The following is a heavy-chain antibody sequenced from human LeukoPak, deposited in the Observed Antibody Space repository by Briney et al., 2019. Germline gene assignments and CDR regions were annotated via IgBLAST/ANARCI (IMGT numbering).Heavy chain of an antibody. D-gene: IGHD6-6*01. CDR2: IWYDGSDK. V-gene: IGHV3-33*06. CDR1: GFTFSSYG. J-gene: IGHJ6*02. CDR3: AKYSSSSNYYFGMDV. Sequence: GGSLRLSCAASGFTFSSYGMHWVRQAPGKGLEWVVGIWYDGSDKYYADSVKGRFTISRDNSKNTLYLQMNSLRVEDTAVYYCAKYSSSSNYYFGMDVWGQGTTVTVSS.